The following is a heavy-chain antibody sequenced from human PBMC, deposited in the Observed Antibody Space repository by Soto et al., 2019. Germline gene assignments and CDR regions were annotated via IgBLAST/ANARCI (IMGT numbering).Heavy chain of an antibody. CDR2: ISGSGGST. V-gene: IGHV3-23*01. D-gene: IGHD5-12*01. CDR3: ATGYSGYDWVRVDY. CDR1: GFTFSSYA. Sequence: PGGSLRLSCAASGFTFSSYAMRWVRQAPGKGLEWVSAISGSGGSTYYADSVKGRFTISRDNSKNTLYLQLNSLRAEDTAVYYGATGYSGYDWVRVDYWGQGTLVTVSS. J-gene: IGHJ4*02.